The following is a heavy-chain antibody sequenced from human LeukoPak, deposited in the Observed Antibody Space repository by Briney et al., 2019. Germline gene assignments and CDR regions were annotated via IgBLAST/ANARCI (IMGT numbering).Heavy chain of an antibody. Sequence: GGSLRLSCAASGFTVSSNYISWVRQAPGKGLEWVSVIYSGGSTYYADSVKGRFTISRDNSKNTLYLQMNSLRAEDTAVYYCASSWGGSPKYFQHWGQGTLVTVSS. CDR3: ASSWGGSPKYFQH. CDR1: GFTVSSNY. CDR2: IYSGGST. V-gene: IGHV3-66*01. D-gene: IGHD1-26*01. J-gene: IGHJ1*01.